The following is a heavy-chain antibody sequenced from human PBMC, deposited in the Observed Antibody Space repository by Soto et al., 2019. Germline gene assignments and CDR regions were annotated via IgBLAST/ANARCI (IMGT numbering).Heavy chain of an antibody. CDR3: AKFFVETGGSSGWPWSFHF. D-gene: IGHD6-25*01. CDR2: ISGTGGTT. Sequence: EVQLLESGGGLVQPGGSLRLSCAASGFTFSSYAMSWVRQAPGKGLEWVSAISGTGGTTYYADSVKGRFTISRNNSRNTLHPQINSTRTDDTAIYYCAKFFVETGGSSGWPWSFHFWAQGTLVTVSS. J-gene: IGHJ4*02. CDR1: GFTFSSYA. V-gene: IGHV3-23*01.